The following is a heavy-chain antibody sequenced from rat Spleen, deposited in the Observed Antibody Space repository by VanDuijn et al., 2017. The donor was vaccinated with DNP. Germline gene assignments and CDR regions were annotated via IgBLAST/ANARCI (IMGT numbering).Heavy chain of an antibody. CDR1: GFTFSDSY. J-gene: IGHJ3*01. CDR3: ATPYSSSIFAY. CDR2: ISSTGGST. D-gene: IGHD1-2*01. Sequence: EVRLVESGGDLVQPGRSLKLSCAASGFTFSDSYMAWVRQAPKKGLEWVASISSTGGSTSYRDSVKGRFTISRHNAKSTLYLQMDSLRSEDTATYYCATPYSSSIFAYWGQGTLVTVSS. V-gene: IGHV5-20*01.